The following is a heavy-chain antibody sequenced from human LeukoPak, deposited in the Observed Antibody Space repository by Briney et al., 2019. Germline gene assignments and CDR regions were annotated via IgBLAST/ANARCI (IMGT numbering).Heavy chain of an antibody. J-gene: IGHJ3*02. CDR3: ARDSGCSSSWSDAFDI. V-gene: IGHV1-18*04. CDR2: ISAYNGNT. Sequence: ASVKVSCKASGYTFTGYYMHWVRQAPGQGLEWMGWISAYNGNTNYAQKLQGRVTMTTDTSTSTAYMELRSLRSDDTAVYYCARDSGCSSSWSDAFDIWGQGTMVTVSS. CDR1: GYTFTGYY. D-gene: IGHD6-13*01.